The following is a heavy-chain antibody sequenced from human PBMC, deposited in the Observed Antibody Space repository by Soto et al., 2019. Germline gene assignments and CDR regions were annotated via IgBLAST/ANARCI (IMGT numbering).Heavy chain of an antibody. CDR3: ARDPGYSSSWYTSGGYYYGMDV. D-gene: IGHD6-13*01. CDR2: IYYSGST. V-gene: IGHV4-61*01. J-gene: IGHJ6*02. CDR1: GGSVSSGSYY. Sequence: ETLSLTCTVSGGSVSSGSYYWSWIRQPPGKGLEWIGYIYYSGSTNYNPSLKSRVTISVDTSKNQFSLKLSSVTAADTAVYYCARDPGYSSSWYTSGGYYYGMDVWGQGTTVTVS.